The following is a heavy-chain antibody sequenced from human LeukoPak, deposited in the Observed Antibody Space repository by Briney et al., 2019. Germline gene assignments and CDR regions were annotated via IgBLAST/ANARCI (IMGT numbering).Heavy chain of an antibody. V-gene: IGHV3-23*01. CDR1: GFTFSSYA. J-gene: IGHJ3*02. CDR3: AKSDDYGGKNGGASAFDI. Sequence: PGGSLRLSCAASGFTFSSYAMSWVRQAPGKGLEWVSAISGSGGSTYYADSVKGRFTISRDNSRNTLYLQMNSLRAEDTAVYYCAKSDDYGGKNGGASAFDIWGQGTMVTVSS. CDR2: ISGSGGST. D-gene: IGHD4-23*01.